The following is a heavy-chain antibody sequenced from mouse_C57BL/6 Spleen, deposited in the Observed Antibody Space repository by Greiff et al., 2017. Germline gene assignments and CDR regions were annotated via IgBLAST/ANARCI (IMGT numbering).Heavy chain of an antibody. Sequence: QVQLQQPGAELVKPGASVKLSCKASGYTFTSYWLHWVKQRPGQGLEWIGMIHPNSGSTNYNEKFKSKATLTVDKSSSTAYMQLSSLTSEDAAVYYCAREGWDAWFAYWGQGTLVTVSA. D-gene: IGHD4-1*01. J-gene: IGHJ3*01. V-gene: IGHV1-64*01. CDR3: AREGWDAWFAY. CDR1: GYTFTSYW. CDR2: IHPNSGST.